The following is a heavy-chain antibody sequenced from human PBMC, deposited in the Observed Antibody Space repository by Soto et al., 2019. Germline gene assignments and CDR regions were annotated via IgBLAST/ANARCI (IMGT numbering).Heavy chain of an antibody. CDR3: ARALGGYGMDV. D-gene: IGHD7-27*01. V-gene: IGHV4-61*01. J-gene: IGHJ6*02. Sequence: SETLSLTCTVSGGSVSSGSYYWSWIRQPPGKGLEWIGYIYYSGSTNYNPSLKSRVTISVDTSKNQFSLKLSSVTAADTAVYYCARALGGYGMDVWGQGTTVTVSS. CDR2: IYYSGST. CDR1: GGSVSSGSYY.